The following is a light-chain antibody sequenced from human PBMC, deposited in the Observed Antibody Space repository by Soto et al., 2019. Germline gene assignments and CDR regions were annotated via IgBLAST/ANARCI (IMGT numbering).Light chain of an antibody. J-gene: IGKJ1*01. V-gene: IGKV3-20*01. CDR2: VAS. CDR1: QSVSNY. CDR3: QQYGGSPPT. Sequence: EIVLTQSPGTLSLSPGERATLSCRASQSVSNYLAWYQQKPGQAPRLLIYVASSRATGIPDRFSGSGSGTDFTLTISRLEPEDFAVYYCQQYGGSPPTFGQGTKVAIK.